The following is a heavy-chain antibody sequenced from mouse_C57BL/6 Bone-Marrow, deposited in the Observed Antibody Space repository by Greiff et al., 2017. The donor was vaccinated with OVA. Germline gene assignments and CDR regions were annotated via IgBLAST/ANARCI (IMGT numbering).Heavy chain of an antibody. CDR2: IHPNSGST. D-gene: IGHD1-1*01. Sequence: QVQLQQPGAELVKPGASVKLSCKASGYTFTSYWMHWVKQRPGQGLEWIGMIHPNSGSTNYNEKFKSKATLTVDKSSSTAYMQLSSLTSEDSAVYYCARPPLYYYGSSGYFDVWGTGTTVTVSS. V-gene: IGHV1-64*01. CDR3: ARPPLYYYGSSGYFDV. J-gene: IGHJ1*03. CDR1: GYTFTSYW.